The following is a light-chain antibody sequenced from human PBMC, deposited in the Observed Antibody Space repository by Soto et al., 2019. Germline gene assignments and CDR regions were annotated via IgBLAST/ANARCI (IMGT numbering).Light chain of an antibody. Sequence: DIVMTQSPDSLAVSLGERATINCKSSQSVLYTSNNKNYLAWLQQKPGQPPKLLFYWASTRESGVPDRFSGSGSGTDFTLTISSLQAEGVAVYYCQQYYNTPYTFGQGTRLEIK. CDR3: QQYYNTPYT. J-gene: IGKJ2*01. CDR1: QSVLYTSNNKNY. CDR2: WAS. V-gene: IGKV4-1*01.